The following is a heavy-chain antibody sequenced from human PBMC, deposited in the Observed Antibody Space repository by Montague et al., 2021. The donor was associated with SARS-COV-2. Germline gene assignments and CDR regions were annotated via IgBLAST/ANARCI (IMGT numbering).Heavy chain of an antibody. CDR3: ARAPFYYDIFTSYISPANYYQFGMDV. Sequence: SLRLSCAASGFTFSSSAMHWVRDAPGKGLEWVAVISYGGSNQYYXDSVTGRFTLSIDDSKNTLYLQLNSLRAAYTAVYYCARAPFYYDIFTSYISPANYYQFGMDVWGQGTTVTVSS. CDR2: ISYGGSNQ. J-gene: IGHJ6*02. D-gene: IGHD3-9*01. V-gene: IGHV3-30-3*01. CDR1: GFTFSSSA.